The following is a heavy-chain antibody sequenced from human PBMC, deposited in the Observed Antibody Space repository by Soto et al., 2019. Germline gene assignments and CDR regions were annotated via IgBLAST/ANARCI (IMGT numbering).Heavy chain of an antibody. D-gene: IGHD6-13*01. CDR2: ISYDGSNK. J-gene: IGHJ4*02. Sequence: PGGSLRLSCAAPGFTFSSYAMHWVRQAPGKGLEWVAVISYDGSNKYYADSVKGRFTISRDNSKNTLYLQMNSLRAEDTAVYYCARDGPILAAAVGYHFDYWGQGTLVTVSS. V-gene: IGHV3-30-3*01. CDR3: ARDGPILAAAVGYHFDY. CDR1: GFTFSSYA.